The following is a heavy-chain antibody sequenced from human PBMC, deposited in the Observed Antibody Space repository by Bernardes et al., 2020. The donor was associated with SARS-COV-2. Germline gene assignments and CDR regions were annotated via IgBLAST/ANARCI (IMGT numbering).Heavy chain of an antibody. CDR3: AEDRSYNDAFDM. V-gene: IGHV1-18*01. CDR2: ITNYSGDT. CDR1: GYSFSNYV. J-gene: IGHJ3*02. D-gene: IGHD1-26*01. Sequence: ASVKVSCKASGYSFSNYVINWVRQAPGQGLEWMGWITNYSGDTNYAQDLQGRVTMTTDTSTSIAYMELRSLRSDDTAVYYCAEDRSYNDAFDMWGRGTMVTVSS.